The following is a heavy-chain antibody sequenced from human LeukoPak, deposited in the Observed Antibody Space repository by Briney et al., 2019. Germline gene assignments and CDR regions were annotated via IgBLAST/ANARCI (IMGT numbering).Heavy chain of an antibody. J-gene: IGHJ5*02. CDR3: ARSARSYDSSGYYYP. V-gene: IGHV4-31*03. Sequence: SQTLSLTCTASGGSISSGGYYWSWIRQHPGKGLEWIGYIYYSGSTYYNPSLKSRVTISVDTSKNQFSLKLSSVTAADTAVYYCARSARSYDSSGYYYPWGQGTLVTVSS. CDR1: GGSISSGGYY. CDR2: IYYSGST. D-gene: IGHD3-22*01.